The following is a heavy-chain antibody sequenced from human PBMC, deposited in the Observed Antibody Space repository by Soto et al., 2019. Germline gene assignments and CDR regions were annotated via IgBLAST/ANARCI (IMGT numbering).Heavy chain of an antibody. V-gene: IGHV4-38-2*01. CDR3: ARASSGGNWDLDI. CDR2: ISHSGNS. D-gene: IGHD2-15*01. CDR1: GCSRTTGDH. Sequence: PSVTLRLTWALAGCSRTTGDHLAWIKQTPGKGLEWIGSISHSGNSYHNPSLKSRVTISRDTSKNQFSLKLSFVTAADTAIYFCARASSGGNWDLDICGQGSLVSVS. J-gene: IGHJ4*02.